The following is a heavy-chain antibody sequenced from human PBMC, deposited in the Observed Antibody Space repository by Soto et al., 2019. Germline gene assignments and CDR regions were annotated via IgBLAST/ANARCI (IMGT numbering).Heavy chain of an antibody. J-gene: IGHJ5*02. CDR2: IYYSGST. CDR3: VRDGTKTLRDWFDP. CDR1: GGSISSGGYY. V-gene: IGHV4-31*03. D-gene: IGHD1-1*01. Sequence: SETLSLTCTVSGGSISSGGYYWSWIRQHPGKGLEWIGYIYYSGSTYYNPSLKSRVTISVDTSKNQFSLKLSSVTAADTAVYYCVRDGTKTLRDWFDPWGQGISVTVSS.